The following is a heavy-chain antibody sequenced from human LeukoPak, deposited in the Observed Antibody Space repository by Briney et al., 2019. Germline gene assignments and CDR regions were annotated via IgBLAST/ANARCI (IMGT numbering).Heavy chain of an antibody. CDR1: GGSMSSGSYY. CDR3: ARGRSNTIFGVVIRYYFDY. CDR2: VYSSRSA. Sequence: PSETLSLTCTVSGGSMSSGSYYWSWIRQPAVKGLEWIVRVYSSRSANYNPSLKSRVTISVDTSKNQFSLKPSSVTAADTAVYYCARGRSNTIFGVVIRYYFDYWGQGTLVTVSS. D-gene: IGHD3-3*01. V-gene: IGHV4-61*02. J-gene: IGHJ4*02.